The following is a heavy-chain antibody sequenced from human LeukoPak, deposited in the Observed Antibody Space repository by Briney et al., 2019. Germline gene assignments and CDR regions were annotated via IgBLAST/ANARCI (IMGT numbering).Heavy chain of an antibody. CDR3: ATSYYDFWSYSSEYFQH. Sequence: GASXKVSCKASGYTFIGYYMHWVRQAPGQGLEWMGWINPNSGGTKYAQKFQGRVTMTRDTSISTAYMELSRLRSDDTAVYYCATSYYDFWSYSSEYFQHWGQGTLVTVSS. CDR2: INPNSGGT. CDR1: GYTFIGYY. V-gene: IGHV1-2*02. D-gene: IGHD3-3*01. J-gene: IGHJ1*01.